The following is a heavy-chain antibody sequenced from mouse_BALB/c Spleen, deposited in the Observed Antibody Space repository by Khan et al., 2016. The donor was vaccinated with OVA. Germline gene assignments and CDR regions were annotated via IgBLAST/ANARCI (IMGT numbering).Heavy chain of an antibody. D-gene: IGHD2-4*01. CDR1: GFSLTTYG. J-gene: IGHJ3*01. CDR2: IWSGGTT. V-gene: IGHV2-2*02. Sequence: VMLVESGPGLVQPSQSLSITCTVSGFSLTTYGVHWVRQSPGKGLEWLGVIWSGGTTDYSAAFIYRLSITKDNSKSQVFFKMNSLQANDTAIYYCARNYDDDEGLAYWGQGTLVTVSA. CDR3: ARNYDDDEGLAY.